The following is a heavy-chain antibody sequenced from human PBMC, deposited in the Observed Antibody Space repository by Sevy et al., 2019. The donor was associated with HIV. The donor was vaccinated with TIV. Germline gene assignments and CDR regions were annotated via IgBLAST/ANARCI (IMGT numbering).Heavy chain of an antibody. CDR1: GGSISSGDYC. J-gene: IGHJ4*02. CDR2: IYYSGST. Sequence: SETLSLTCTVSGGSISSGDYCWSWIRQPPGKGLEWIGYIYYSGSTYYNPSLKSRVTISVDTSKNQFSLKLSSVTAADTAVYYCARTYYDSSGYLYYFDYWGQGTLVTVSS. D-gene: IGHD3-22*01. V-gene: IGHV4-30-4*01. CDR3: ARTYYDSSGYLYYFDY.